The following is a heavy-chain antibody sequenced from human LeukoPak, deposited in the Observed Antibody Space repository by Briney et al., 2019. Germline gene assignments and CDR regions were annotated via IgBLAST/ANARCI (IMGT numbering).Heavy chain of an antibody. J-gene: IGHJ4*02. V-gene: IGHV4-38-2*02. CDR1: GYSISSGYY. Sequence: SETLSLTCTVSGYSISSGYYWGRIRQPPGKGLEWTGSIDHSGSTCYNPSLKSRITISVDTSKNQFSLKLSSVTAADTAVYYCARDSALAQAVMFDYWGQGTLVTVSS. CDR2: IDHSGST. D-gene: IGHD6-19*01. CDR3: ARDSALAQAVMFDY.